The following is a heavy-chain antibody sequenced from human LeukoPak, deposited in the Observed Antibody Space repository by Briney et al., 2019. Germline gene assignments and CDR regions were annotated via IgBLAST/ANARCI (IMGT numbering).Heavy chain of an antibody. CDR1: GFTFSSYG. CDR3: AKDPEEAVAGTPFDY. D-gene: IGHD6-19*01. J-gene: IGHJ4*02. Sequence: SGGSLRLSCAASGFTFSSYGMHWVRQAPGKGLEWVTFIRYDGNNKYYADSVKGRFTISRDNSKNTLYLQMNSLRAEDTAVYYCAKDPEEAVAGTPFDYWGQGTLVTVSS. CDR2: IRYDGNNK. V-gene: IGHV3-30*02.